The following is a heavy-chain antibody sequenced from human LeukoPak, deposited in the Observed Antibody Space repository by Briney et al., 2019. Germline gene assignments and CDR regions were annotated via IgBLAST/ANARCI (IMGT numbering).Heavy chain of an antibody. CDR3: AKRSVAGKKAFDY. D-gene: IGHD6-19*01. CDR1: GFTFGSYA. J-gene: IGHJ4*02. V-gene: IGHV3-23*01. Sequence: GGSLRLSCAAPGFTFGSYAMSRVRQAPGKGLEWVSTITGTSGITYYADSVKGRFTISRDNSKNTLYLQMNSLRAEDTAVYYCAKRSVAGKKAFDYWGQGTLVTVSS. CDR2: ITGTSGIT.